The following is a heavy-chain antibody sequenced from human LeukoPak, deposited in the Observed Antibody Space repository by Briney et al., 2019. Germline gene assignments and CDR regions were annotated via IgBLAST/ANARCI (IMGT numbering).Heavy chain of an antibody. V-gene: IGHV4-4*07. CDR1: GGSISSYY. D-gene: IGHD5-18*01. CDR2: IYTSGST. Sequence: SETLSLTCTVSGGSISSYYWSWIRQPAGKGLEWIGRIYTSGSTNYNPPLKSRVTMSVDTSKNQFSLKLSSVTAADTAVYYCARDLHVDTAMVNWFDPWGQGTLVTVSS. J-gene: IGHJ5*02. CDR3: ARDLHVDTAMVNWFDP.